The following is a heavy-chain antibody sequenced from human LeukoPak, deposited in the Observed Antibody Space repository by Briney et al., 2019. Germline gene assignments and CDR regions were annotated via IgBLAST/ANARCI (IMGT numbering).Heavy chain of an antibody. V-gene: IGHV4-39*07. CDR2: IYYSGST. J-gene: IGHJ6*03. CDR1: GGSISSYY. D-gene: IGHD1-26*01. CDR3: ARDNSGTYYYYYYMDV. Sequence: SETLSLTCTVSGGSISSYYWSWIRQPPGKGLEWIGSIYYSGSTYYNPSLKSRVTISVDTSKNQFSLKLSSVTAADTAVYYCARDNSGTYYYYYYMDVWGKGTTVTVSS.